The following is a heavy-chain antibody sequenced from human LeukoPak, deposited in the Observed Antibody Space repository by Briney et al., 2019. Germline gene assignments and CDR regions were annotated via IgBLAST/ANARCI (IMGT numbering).Heavy chain of an antibody. CDR1: GFTFSSYA. D-gene: IGHD1-26*01. Sequence: GGPLRLSCAASGFTFSSYAMSWVRQAPGKGLEWVSAISGSGVTTHYAGSVKGRFSISRDNSKNTLYLQMNSLRAEDTALYYCAKKVVVGATSPYSDFQDWGQGTLVTVSS. CDR3: AKKVVVGATSPYSDFQD. CDR2: ISGSGVTT. V-gene: IGHV3-23*01. J-gene: IGHJ1*01.